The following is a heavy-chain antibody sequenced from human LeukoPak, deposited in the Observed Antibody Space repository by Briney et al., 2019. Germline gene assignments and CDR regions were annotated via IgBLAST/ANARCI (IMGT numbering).Heavy chain of an antibody. Sequence: PSETLSLTCTVSGGSISSYYWSWIRQPPGRGLEGIGYIYYSGSTNYNPSLKSRVTTSVGTSKSQFSLKLSSVTAADTAVYYCAKWSSTLKAFDFWGQGILAIVSS. CDR2: IYYSGST. J-gene: IGHJ4*02. CDR3: AKWSSTLKAFDF. CDR1: GGSISSYY. V-gene: IGHV4-59*08. D-gene: IGHD2-8*01.